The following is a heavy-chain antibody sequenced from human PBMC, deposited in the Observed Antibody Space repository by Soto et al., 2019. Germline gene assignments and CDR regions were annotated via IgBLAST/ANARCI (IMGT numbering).Heavy chain of an antibody. D-gene: IGHD2-2*01. V-gene: IGHV4-39*01. J-gene: IGHJ4*01. CDR3: ARRIVVPAAMPVNYFDY. Sequence: SETLSLTCTVSGGSISSSSYYWGWIRQPPGKGLEWIGGIYYSGSTYYNPSLKSRVTISVDTSKNQFSLKLSSVTAADTAVYYCARRIVVPAAMPVNYFDYWGHGTLVTVSS. CDR2: IYYSGST. CDR1: GGSISSSSYY.